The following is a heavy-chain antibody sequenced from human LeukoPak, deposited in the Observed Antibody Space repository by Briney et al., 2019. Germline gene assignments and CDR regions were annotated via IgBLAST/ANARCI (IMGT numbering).Heavy chain of an antibody. CDR2: INHSGST. CDR1: GGSFSSYY. CDR3: ARLHRGYSGYGRRGPFDY. J-gene: IGHJ4*02. D-gene: IGHD5-12*01. V-gene: IGHV4-34*01. Sequence: SETLSLTCAVYGGSFSSYYWSWIRQPPGKGLEWIGEINHSGSTNYNPSLKSRVTISVDTSKNQFSLKLSSVTAADTAVYYCARLHRGYSGYGRRGPFDYWGQGTLVTVSS.